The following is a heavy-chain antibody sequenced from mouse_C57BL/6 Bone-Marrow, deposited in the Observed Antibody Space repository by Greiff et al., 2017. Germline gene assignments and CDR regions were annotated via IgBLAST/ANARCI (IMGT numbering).Heavy chain of an antibody. CDR1: GYAFSSSW. V-gene: IGHV1-82*01. CDR3: ARIWSFAY. CDR2: IYPGDGDT. J-gene: IGHJ3*01. Sequence: VKLMESGPELVKPGASVKISCKASGYAFSSSWMNWVKQRPGKGLEWIGRIYPGDGDTNYNGKFKGKATLTADKSSSTAYMQLSSLTSEDSAVYFCARIWSFAYWGQGTLVTVSA. D-gene: IGHD1-1*02.